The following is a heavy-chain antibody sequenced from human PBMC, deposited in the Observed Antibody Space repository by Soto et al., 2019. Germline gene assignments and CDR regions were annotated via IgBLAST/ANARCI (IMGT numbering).Heavy chain of an antibody. D-gene: IGHD2-2*01. V-gene: IGHV3-53*04. Sequence: GGSLRLSCAASGFTVSSNYMSWVRQAPGKGLEWVSVIYSGGSTYYADSVKGRFTISRHNSKNTLYLQMNSLRAEDTAVYYCARGMSSTSPYYMDVWGKGTTVTVSS. CDR3: ARGMSSTSPYYMDV. CDR1: GFTVSSNY. CDR2: IYSGGST. J-gene: IGHJ6*03.